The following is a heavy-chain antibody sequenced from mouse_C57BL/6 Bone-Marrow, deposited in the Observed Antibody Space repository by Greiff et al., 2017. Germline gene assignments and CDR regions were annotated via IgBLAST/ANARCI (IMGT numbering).Heavy chain of an antibody. V-gene: IGHV1-5*01. CDR2: IYPGNSDT. CDR1: GYTFTSYW. CDR3: TRYGNYRFAY. Sequence: EVHLQQSGTVLARPGASVKMSCKTSGYTFTSYWMHWVKQRPGQGLEWIGAIYPGNSDTSYNQKFKGKAKLTAVTSASTAYMELSSLTKEDSAVYYCTRYGNYRFAYWGQGTLVTVSA. J-gene: IGHJ3*01. D-gene: IGHD2-1*01.